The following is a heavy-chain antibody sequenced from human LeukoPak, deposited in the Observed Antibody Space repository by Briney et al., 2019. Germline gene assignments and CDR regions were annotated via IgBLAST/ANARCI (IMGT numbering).Heavy chain of an antibody. CDR1: GGSFSGFR. D-gene: IGHD2-2*01. CDR3: ALELVVPAALERLNAFDI. CDR2: INHSGGT. V-gene: IGHV4-34*01. J-gene: IGHJ3*02. Sequence: SETLSLTCAVSGGSFSGFRWHWIRQPPGKGPELIGEINHSGGTTYNPSLKSRVTISVDTSKIQFSLNLTSVTAGDTAVYYCALELVVPAALERLNAFDIWGHGTMVTVSS.